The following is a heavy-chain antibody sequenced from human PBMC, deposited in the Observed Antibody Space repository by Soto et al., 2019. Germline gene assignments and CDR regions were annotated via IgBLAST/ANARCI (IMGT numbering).Heavy chain of an antibody. CDR1: GFTFSSYW. J-gene: IGHJ4*02. V-gene: IGHV3-74*03. CDR2: IKTDGTVT. D-gene: IGHD3-16*01. Sequence: EVPLVESGGGLVQPGGSLRLSSAASGFTFSSYWMHWVRQDAGKGLLWVSSIKTDGTVTQYADSVKGRFTVSRDNAKNTLYLQMNSLRAEDTAVYYCAKDLSWGQCDYWGQGALVTVSS. CDR3: AKDLSWGQCDY.